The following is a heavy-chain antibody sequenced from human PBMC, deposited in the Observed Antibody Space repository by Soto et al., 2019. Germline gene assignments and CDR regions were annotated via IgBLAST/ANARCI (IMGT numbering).Heavy chain of an antibody. Sequence: QVQLVQSGAEVKKPGASVKLSCRTSGYTFTHYYIHWVRQAPGQGLEWLAIINPASGSTNYAQDYQGTVTLTMDRSTTTDYMELSGLRAEDTAIFYCARDLAAGDHWGQGTLVSVSS. CDR1: GYTFTHYY. CDR3: ARDLAAGDH. D-gene: IGHD6-13*01. V-gene: IGHV1-46*01. J-gene: IGHJ4*02. CDR2: INPASGST.